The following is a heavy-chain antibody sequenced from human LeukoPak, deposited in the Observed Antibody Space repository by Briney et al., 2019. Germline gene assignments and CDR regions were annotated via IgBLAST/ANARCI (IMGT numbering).Heavy chain of an antibody. D-gene: IGHD5-24*01. CDR1: GYTFTGYY. CDR2: INPNSGGT. V-gene: IGHV1-2*02. CDR3: ARDVEMATIADGAFDI. J-gene: IGHJ3*02. Sequence: GASVKVSCKASGYTFTGYYMHWVRQAPGQGLEWMGWINPNSGGTNYAQKFQGRVTMTRDTSISTAYMELSRLRSDDTAVYYCARDVEMATIADGAFDIWGQGTMVTVSS.